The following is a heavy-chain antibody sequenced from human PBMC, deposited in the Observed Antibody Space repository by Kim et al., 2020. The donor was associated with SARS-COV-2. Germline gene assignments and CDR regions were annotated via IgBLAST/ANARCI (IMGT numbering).Heavy chain of an antibody. V-gene: IGHV4-34*01. Sequence: SETLSLTCAVYGGSFSGYYWSWIRQPPGKGLEWIGEINHSGSTNYNPSLKSRVTISVDTSKNQFSLKLSSVTAADTAVYYCARGRYSSSWYGTKYYFDYWGQGTLVTVSS. CDR3: ARGRYSSSWYGTKYYFDY. CDR2: INHSGST. D-gene: IGHD6-13*01. J-gene: IGHJ4*02. CDR1: GGSFSGYY.